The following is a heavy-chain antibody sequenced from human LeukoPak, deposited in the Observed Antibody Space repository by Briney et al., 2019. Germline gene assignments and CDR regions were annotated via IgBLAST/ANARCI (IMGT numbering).Heavy chain of an antibody. Sequence: SETLSLTCTVSGGFISSYYWSWIRQPPGKGLEWIGYIYYSGSTNYNPSLKSRVTISVDTSKNQFSLKLSSVTAADTAVYYCARFPYYYDSSGYFPGGWGQGTLVTVSS. CDR2: IYYSGST. D-gene: IGHD3-22*01. CDR3: ARFPYYYDSSGYFPGG. J-gene: IGHJ4*02. CDR1: GGFISSYY. V-gene: IGHV4-59*01.